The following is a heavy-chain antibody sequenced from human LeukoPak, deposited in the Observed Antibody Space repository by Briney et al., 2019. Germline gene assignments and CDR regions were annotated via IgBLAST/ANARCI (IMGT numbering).Heavy chain of an antibody. Sequence: SETLSLTFSVPGGSISSTNYSWGWIRQPQGKGLEWIGTIYYSGTTYYNPSLESRVPISEDMSKNQFSLTVRSVTAADTAVYYCARQISDYYYYYIDVWGKGTTVTVSS. D-gene: IGHD3-10*01. CDR2: IYYSGTT. CDR3: ARQISDYYYYYIDV. J-gene: IGHJ6*03. CDR1: GGSISSTNYS. V-gene: IGHV4-39*01.